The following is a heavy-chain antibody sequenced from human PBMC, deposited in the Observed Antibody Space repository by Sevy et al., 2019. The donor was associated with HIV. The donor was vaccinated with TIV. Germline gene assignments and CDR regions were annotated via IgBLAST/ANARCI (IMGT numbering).Heavy chain of an antibody. CDR3: ARDAGYSTGWYAGY. CDR1: GFTISPYA. CDR2: MSYDGSTR. J-gene: IGHJ4*02. D-gene: IGHD6-19*01. V-gene: IGHV3-30*09. Sequence: GGSLRLSCAASGFTISPYAFHWVRQAPGKGLEWVALMSYDGSTRYYADSAKGRFAISKDNSKNTLYLQMNSLRIEEPAIYYCARDAGYSTGWYAGYWGTGTLV.